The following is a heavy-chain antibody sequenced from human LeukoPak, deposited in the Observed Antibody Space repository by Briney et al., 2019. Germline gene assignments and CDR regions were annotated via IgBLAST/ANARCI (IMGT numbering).Heavy chain of an antibody. CDR1: GFTFSSYA. CDR2: ISGSGGST. D-gene: IGHD2-2*02. V-gene: IGHV3-23*01. CDR3: ANPYCSSTSCYKGGRDNDY. J-gene: IGHJ4*02. Sequence: GGSLRLSCAASGFTFSSYAMSWVRQAPGKGLEWVSAISGSGGSTYYADSVKGRFTISRDNSKNTLYLQMNSLRAEATAVYYCANPYCSSTSCYKGGRDNDYWGQGTLVTVSS.